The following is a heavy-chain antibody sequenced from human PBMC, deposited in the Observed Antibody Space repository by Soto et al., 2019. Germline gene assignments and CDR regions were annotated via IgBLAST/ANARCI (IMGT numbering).Heavy chain of an antibody. D-gene: IGHD2-2*01. Sequence: TSETLSLTCTISSGSISSSDYTWGWIRQPPGKGLEWIGSIYYSGKTYYNPSLNSRITVSVDTSKNQFSLNLSSVTAADTAVYYCARLQGYCIRSSCTGYYAMDVWGQGTTVTVYS. J-gene: IGHJ6*02. CDR1: SGSISSSDYT. CDR2: IYYSGKT. CDR3: ARLQGYCIRSSCTGYYAMDV. V-gene: IGHV4-39*01.